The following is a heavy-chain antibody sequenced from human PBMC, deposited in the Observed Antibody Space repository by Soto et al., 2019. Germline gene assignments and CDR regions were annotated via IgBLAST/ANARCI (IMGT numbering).Heavy chain of an antibody. J-gene: IGHJ4*02. D-gene: IGHD3-22*01. CDR1: GYTFRNYY. CDR3: AFGSSGFDY. CDR2: INPSGGAT. V-gene: IGHV1-46*01. Sequence: QVQLVQSGAEVKKPGASVKVSCKASGYTFRNYYMHWVRQAPGQGLEWMGVINPSGGATRYTQKFLGRVTVTRDTSTSTVYMDLSSLRSDDTAVYYCAFGSSGFDYWGQGTLVTVSS.